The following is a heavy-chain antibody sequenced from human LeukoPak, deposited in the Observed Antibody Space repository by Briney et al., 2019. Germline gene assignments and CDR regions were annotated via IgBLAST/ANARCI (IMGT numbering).Heavy chain of an antibody. Sequence: GGSLRLSCAASGFTFSDYSMNWVRQAPGKGLEWVSSISRSSRHVYYAGSVKGRFTISRDNSKNSLYLQMNSLRAEDMAVYFCVRDLMGSGSTTAYLHHWGQGTLVTVSS. V-gene: IGHV3-21*01. CDR1: GFTFSDYS. CDR3: VRDLMGSGSTTAYLHH. CDR2: ISRSSRHV. J-gene: IGHJ1*01. D-gene: IGHD1-1*01.